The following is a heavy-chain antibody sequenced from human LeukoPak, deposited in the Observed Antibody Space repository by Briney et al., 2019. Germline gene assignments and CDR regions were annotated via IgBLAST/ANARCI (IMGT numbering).Heavy chain of an antibody. CDR1: GGSISSHY. CDR2: MYDTVNT. D-gene: IGHD5-18*01. J-gene: IGHJ4*02. V-gene: IGHV4-59*11. CDR3: ATIKRGYPYGYFDF. Sequence: SETLSLTCTVSGGSISSHYWSWVRQPPGKGLAWIGYMYDTVNTKDNPSLTSRLTLSADTSKNQFSLRLGSVTAADTAVYYCATIKRGYPYGYFDFWGQGILVTVSS.